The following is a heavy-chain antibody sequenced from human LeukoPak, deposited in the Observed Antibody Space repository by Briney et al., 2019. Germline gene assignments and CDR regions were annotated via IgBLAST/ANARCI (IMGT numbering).Heavy chain of an antibody. CDR2: ISSSGNYI. CDR3: ARSRSASPYHKNFSF. J-gene: IGHJ4*02. Sequence: PGGSLRLSCAASGFTFNSYTMSWVREAPGKGLEWVSSISSSGNYIYHADSVKGRFTISRDDAQNSVYLQMNSLKDEDTAVYYCARSRSASPYHKNFSFWGKGTLVIVSS. V-gene: IGHV3-21*01. D-gene: IGHD3-3*01. CDR1: GFTFNSYT.